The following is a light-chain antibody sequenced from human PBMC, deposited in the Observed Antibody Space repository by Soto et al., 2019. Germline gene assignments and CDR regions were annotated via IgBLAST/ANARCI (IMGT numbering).Light chain of an antibody. CDR2: ENN. J-gene: IGLJ3*02. CDR3: QYYDNNIQGV. CDR1: SGSIASRY. Sequence: NFMLSQPHSVSESPGKTVTISCTRSSGSIASRYVQWFQQRPGSGPTTVIYENNQRPSGVPDRFSGSIDSSSNSASLPISALQNADEAAYFCQYYDNNIQGVFGGGTKVTVL. V-gene: IGLV6-57*03.